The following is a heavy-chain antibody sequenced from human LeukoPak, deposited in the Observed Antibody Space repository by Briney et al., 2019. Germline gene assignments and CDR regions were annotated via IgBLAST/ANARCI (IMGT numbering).Heavy chain of an antibody. Sequence: GGSLRLSCVASGFTFSDYFMSWIRQAPGKGLEWLSFINSAGDNIYYADSVKGRFTISRDNAKNSLYLQMNSLRAEDTALYYCAKDRLYNWNVGGGFDIWGQGTMVTVSS. D-gene: IGHD1-1*01. CDR3: AKDRLYNWNVGGGFDI. V-gene: IGHV3-11*01. CDR2: INSAGDNI. CDR1: GFTFSDYF. J-gene: IGHJ3*02.